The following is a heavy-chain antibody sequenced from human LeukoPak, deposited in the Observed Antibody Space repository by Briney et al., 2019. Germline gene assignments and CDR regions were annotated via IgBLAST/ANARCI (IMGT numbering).Heavy chain of an antibody. CDR2: IRSKAYGVTT. J-gene: IGHJ6*04. D-gene: IGHD3-10*01. CDR3: SRADYYGSGSPISLDV. V-gene: IGHV3-49*04. CDR1: GFTFSDYY. Sequence: GGSLRLSCAASGFTFSDYYMSWVRQAPGKGLEWVGFIRSKAYGVTTEHAASVKGRFTISRDDSKSIAYLQMNSLKIEDTAVYYCSRADYYGSGSPISLDVWGKGTTVTVSS.